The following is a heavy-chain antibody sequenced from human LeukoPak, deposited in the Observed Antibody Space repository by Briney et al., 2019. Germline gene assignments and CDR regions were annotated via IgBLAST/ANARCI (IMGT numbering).Heavy chain of an antibody. CDR2: IWFDGTNR. D-gene: IGHD3-22*01. V-gene: IGHV3-33*01. CDR3: ARDSQGLVFITTIDY. CDR1: GFTFNSYG. Sequence: GGSLRLSCAASGFTFNSYGMHWVRQAPGKGLEWVGDIWFDGTNRYYADSVKGRFTISRDNSKNTLYLQMNSLRAEDTAVYYCARDSQGLVFITTIDYWGQGTLVIVSS. J-gene: IGHJ4*02.